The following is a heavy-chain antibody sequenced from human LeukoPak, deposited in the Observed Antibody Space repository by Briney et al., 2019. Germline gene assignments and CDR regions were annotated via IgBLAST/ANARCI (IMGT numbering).Heavy chain of an antibody. CDR2: IYYSGST. V-gene: IGHV4-31*03. D-gene: IGHD6-13*01. CDR1: GGSISSGGYY. Sequence: SETLSLTCTVSGGSISSGGYYRSWIRQHPGRGLEWIGYIYYSGSTYYNPSLKSRVTISADTSKNQFSLTLSSVTAADTAVYYCARARSAAGNFDYWGQGTLVTVSS. J-gene: IGHJ4*02. CDR3: ARARSAAGNFDY.